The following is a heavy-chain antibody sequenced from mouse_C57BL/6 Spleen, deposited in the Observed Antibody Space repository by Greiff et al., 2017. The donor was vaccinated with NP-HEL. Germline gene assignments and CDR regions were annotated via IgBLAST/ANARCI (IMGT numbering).Heavy chain of an antibody. CDR1: GYTFTSYW. J-gene: IGHJ1*03. Sequence: VQLQQPGAELVKPGASVKMSCKASGYTFTSYWITWVKQRPGQGLEWIGDIYPGSGSTNYNEKFKSKATLTVDTSSSTAYMQLSSLTSEDSAVYYCARDGNYYGSRPYWYFDVWGTGTTVTVSS. CDR2: IYPGSGST. V-gene: IGHV1-55*01. D-gene: IGHD1-1*01. CDR3: ARDGNYYGSRPYWYFDV.